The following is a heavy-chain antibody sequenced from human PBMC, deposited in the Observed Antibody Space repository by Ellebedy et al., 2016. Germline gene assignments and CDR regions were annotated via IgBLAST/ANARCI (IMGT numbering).Heavy chain of an antibody. Sequence: SETLSLTCTVSGGSISSSSYYWGWIRQPPGKGLEWIGSIYYGGSTYYNPSLKSRVTISVDTSKNQFSLKLSSVTVADTAVYYCASEKFTYFNWFDPWGQGTLVTVSS. J-gene: IGHJ5*02. CDR3: ASEKFTYFNWFDP. V-gene: IGHV4-39*01. CDR1: GGSISSSSYY. D-gene: IGHD2-21*01. CDR2: IYYGGST.